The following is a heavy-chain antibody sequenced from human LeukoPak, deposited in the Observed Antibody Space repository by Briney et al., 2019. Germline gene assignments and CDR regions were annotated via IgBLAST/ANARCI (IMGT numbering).Heavy chain of an antibody. D-gene: IGHD3-10*01. V-gene: IGHV1-18*01. Sequence: ASVKVSCKASGYTFTSYGISWVRQAPGQGLEWMGWISAYNGNTNYAQKPQGRVTMTTDTSTSTAYMELRSLRSDDTAVYYCARDRVSWQLWFGEGFDIWGQGTMVTVSS. CDR2: ISAYNGNT. CDR1: GYTFTSYG. CDR3: ARDRVSWQLWFGEGFDI. J-gene: IGHJ3*02.